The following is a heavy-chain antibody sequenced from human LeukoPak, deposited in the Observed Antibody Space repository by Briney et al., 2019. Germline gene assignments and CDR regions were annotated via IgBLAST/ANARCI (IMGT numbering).Heavy chain of an antibody. D-gene: IGHD1-1*01. J-gene: IGHJ3*02. CDR3: ARRWGDNDWAFDI. CDR2: IYHSGST. V-gene: IGHV4-4*02. Sequence: SETLSLTCAVSGGSISSSNWWSWVRQPPGKGLEWIGEIYHSGSTNYNPSLKSRVTISVDKSKNQFSLKLSSVTAADTAVYYCARRWGDNDWAFDIWGQGTMVTVSS. CDR1: GGSISSSNW.